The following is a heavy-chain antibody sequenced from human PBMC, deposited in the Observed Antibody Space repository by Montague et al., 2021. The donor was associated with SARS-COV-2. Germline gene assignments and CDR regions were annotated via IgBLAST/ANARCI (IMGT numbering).Heavy chain of an antibody. CDR1: GFTVSSYG. Sequence: SLRLSCAASGFTVSSYGLHWVRQAPGKGLEWVAVRWYDVSNQYYSYSXXVLFTISRDNSKNTLYLQMNSLRAEDTAVSYCARDEDRGYNWNAHGMDVWGQGTTVTVSS. V-gene: IGHV3-33*01. D-gene: IGHD1-1*01. J-gene: IGHJ6*02. CDR3: ARDEDRGYNWNAHGMDV. CDR2: RWYDVSNQ.